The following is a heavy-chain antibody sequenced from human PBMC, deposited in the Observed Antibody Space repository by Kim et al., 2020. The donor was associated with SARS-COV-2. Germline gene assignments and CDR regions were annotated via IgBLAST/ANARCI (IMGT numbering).Heavy chain of an antibody. CDR3: ARDVRGVVAATPNGALD. Sequence: SETLSLTCAVSGGSISSSNWWSWVRQPPGKGLEWSGEIYNSGSTNYNPPLKSRVTISEEKYKKQFSLQLSSVTAAATAVYYCARDVRGVVAATPNGALD. CDR2: IYNSGST. V-gene: IGHV4-4*02. CDR1: GGSISSSNW. J-gene: IGHJ3*02. D-gene: IGHD2-15*01.